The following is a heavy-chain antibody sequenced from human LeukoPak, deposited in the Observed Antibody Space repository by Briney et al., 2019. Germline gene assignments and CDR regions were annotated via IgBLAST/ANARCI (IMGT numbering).Heavy chain of an antibody. Sequence: SGTLSLTCTVSGGSISSYYWSWIRQPPGKGLEWIGYIYTSGSTNYNPPLKSRVTISVDTSKNQFSLKLSSVTAADTAVYYCATTTVKGWFDPWGQGTLVTVSS. CDR1: GGSISSYY. J-gene: IGHJ5*02. V-gene: IGHV4-4*09. D-gene: IGHD4-11*01. CDR2: IYTSGST. CDR3: ATTTVKGWFDP.